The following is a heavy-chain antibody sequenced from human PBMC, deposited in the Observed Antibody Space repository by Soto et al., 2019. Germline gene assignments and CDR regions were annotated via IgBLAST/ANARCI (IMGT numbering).Heavy chain of an antibody. J-gene: IGHJ6*02. Sequence: GGSLRLSCAASGFILNSYAMHWVRQAPGKGLEWVAVISFDGSNENFGDSVKGRFALTRDTSKNTLYLQMNSLRAEDTAVYYCARDHPLSSYYYYYGMDVWGQGTTVTVSS. CDR2: ISFDGSNE. CDR1: GFILNSYA. V-gene: IGHV3-30*03. CDR3: ARDHPLSSYYYYYGMDV. D-gene: IGHD3-10*01.